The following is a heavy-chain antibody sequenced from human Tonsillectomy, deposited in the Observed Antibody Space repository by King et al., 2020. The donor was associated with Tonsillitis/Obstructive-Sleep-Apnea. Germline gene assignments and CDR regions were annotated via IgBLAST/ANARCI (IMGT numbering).Heavy chain of an antibody. CDR2: IYYSGST. CDR1: GGSISSYY. Sequence: QLQESGPGLVKPSETLSLTCTVSGGSISSYYWSWIRQPPGKGLEWIGYIYYSGSTNSNPSLKSRVTISVDTSKNQFSLKLGPVTAADTAVYYCARVPIKGYCSGGSCYLGWFDPWGQGTLVTVSS. D-gene: IGHD2-15*01. CDR3: ARVPIKGYCSGGSCYLGWFDP. J-gene: IGHJ5*02. V-gene: IGHV4-59*01.